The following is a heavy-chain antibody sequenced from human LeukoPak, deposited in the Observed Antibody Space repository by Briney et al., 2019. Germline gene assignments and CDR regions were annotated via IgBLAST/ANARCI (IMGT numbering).Heavy chain of an antibody. D-gene: IGHD3-3*01. CDR2: IYDSGST. CDR1: GVSISSGGYY. Sequence: SQTLSLTCTVSGVSISSGGYYWSWLRQPPRKGLEWIGYIYDSGSTYYNPSLKSRVTISVDTSKNQFSLRLTSVTAADTAVYYCARDFWRGKRWFDPWGQGTLVTVSS. CDR3: ARDFWRGKRWFDP. V-gene: IGHV4-30-4*01. J-gene: IGHJ5*02.